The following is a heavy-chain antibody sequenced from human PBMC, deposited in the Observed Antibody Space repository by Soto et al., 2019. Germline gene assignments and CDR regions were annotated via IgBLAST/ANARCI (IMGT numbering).Heavy chain of an antibody. CDR2: IWYDGSNK. D-gene: IGHD5-18*01. J-gene: IGHJ6*02. V-gene: IGHV3-33*01. CDR1: VFTFSSYG. CDR3: AIDGVETTMVTYYYYGMDV. Sequence: QVQLVESGGGVVQPGSSLRLACAASVFTFSSYGMHWVRQDPGKGLEWVAIIWYDGSNKYYADSVKGRFTISRDNSKNTLYLQMISMRADDTAVYFCAIDGVETTMVTYYYYGMDVWGQGTTVTDSS.